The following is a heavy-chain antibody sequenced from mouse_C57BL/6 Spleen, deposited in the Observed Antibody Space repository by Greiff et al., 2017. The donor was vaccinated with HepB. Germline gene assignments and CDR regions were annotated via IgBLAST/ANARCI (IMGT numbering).Heavy chain of an antibody. D-gene: IGHD1-1*01. Sequence: VQLQHSGAELVKPGASVKLSCTASGFNIKDYYMHWVKQRTEQGLEWIGRIDPEDGETKYAPKFQGKATITADTSSNTAYLQLSSLTSEDTAVYYCALYGSSYDFDVWGTGTTVTVSS. V-gene: IGHV14-2*01. J-gene: IGHJ1*03. CDR1: GFNIKDYY. CDR2: IDPEDGET. CDR3: ALYGSSYDFDV.